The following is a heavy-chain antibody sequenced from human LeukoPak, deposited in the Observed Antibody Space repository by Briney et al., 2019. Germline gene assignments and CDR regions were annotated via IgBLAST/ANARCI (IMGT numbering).Heavy chain of an antibody. CDR3: ARTIRGY. J-gene: IGHJ4*02. V-gene: IGHV3-7*03. CDR1: GFTFSNYW. CDR2: IKEDGSEK. Sequence: PGGSLRLSCAASGFTFSNYWMSWVRQAPGKGLEWVANIKEDGSEKHYVDSVKGRFTIFRDNAKNSLYLQMNSLRVEDTAVYYCARTIRGYWGQGTLVTVSS. D-gene: IGHD3-10*01.